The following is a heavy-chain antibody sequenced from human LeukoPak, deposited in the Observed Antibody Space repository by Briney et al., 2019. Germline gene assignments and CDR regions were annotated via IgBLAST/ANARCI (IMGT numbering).Heavy chain of an antibody. V-gene: IGHV3-21*01. CDR1: GFTFSSYA. Sequence: GGSLRLSCAGSGFTFSSYAMNWVRQAPGKGLEWVSSISSSSSYIYYADSLKGRFTISRDNAKNSLYLQINSLRAEDTAVYYCARAHGGCRAPVDYWGQGTLVTVSS. CDR3: ARAHGGCRAPVDY. J-gene: IGHJ4*02. CDR2: ISSSSSYI. D-gene: IGHD2-15*01.